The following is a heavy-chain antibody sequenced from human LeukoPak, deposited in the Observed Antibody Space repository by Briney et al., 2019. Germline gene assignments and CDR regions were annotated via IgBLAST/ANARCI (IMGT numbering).Heavy chain of an antibody. J-gene: IGHJ6*03. D-gene: IGHD5-24*01. CDR2: IIPIFGTA. CDR3: ARAVERGYYMDV. Sequence: SVKVSCKASGGTFSSYAISWVRQAPGQGLEWMGGIIPIFGTANYAQKFQGIVTITTDESTSTAYMELSSLRSEDTAVYYCARAVERGYYMDVWGKGTTVTVSS. CDR1: GGTFSSYA. V-gene: IGHV1-69*05.